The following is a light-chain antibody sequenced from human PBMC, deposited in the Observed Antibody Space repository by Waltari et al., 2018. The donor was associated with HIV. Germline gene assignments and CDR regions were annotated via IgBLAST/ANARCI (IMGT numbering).Light chain of an antibody. Sequence: IVLTPSPGTLPLSPGERATLSCRASQSVSSNYFAWYQQKPGQAPRVLIYGATSRATGVPDRFSGSGSGTDFTLSIRRLEPEDFAVYYCQQYGRSSITFGQGTRLEIK. CDR3: QQYGRSSIT. V-gene: IGKV3-20*01. J-gene: IGKJ5*01. CDR1: QSVSSNY. CDR2: GAT.